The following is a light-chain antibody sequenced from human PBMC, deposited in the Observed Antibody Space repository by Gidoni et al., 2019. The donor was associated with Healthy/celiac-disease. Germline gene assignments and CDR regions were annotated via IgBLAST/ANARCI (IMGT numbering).Light chain of an antibody. CDR2: WAS. CDR1: QSVLYSSNNKNY. CDR3: QQYYSTPPA. Sequence: DIVMTQSPDSLAVSLGERATIHCKSSQSVLYSSNNKNYLAWYQQKPGQPPKLLIYWASTRESGVPDRFSGSGSGTDFTLTISSLQAEDGAVYYCQQYYSTPPAFGQGTKVEIK. J-gene: IGKJ1*01. V-gene: IGKV4-1*01.